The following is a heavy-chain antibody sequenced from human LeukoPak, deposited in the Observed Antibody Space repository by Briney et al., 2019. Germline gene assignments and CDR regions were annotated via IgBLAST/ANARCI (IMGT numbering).Heavy chain of an antibody. CDR1: GYTFTNYA. D-gene: IGHD3-10*01. CDR2: INAGNGNT. CDR3: ARSPKTMIRGVIPRFDY. J-gene: IGHJ4*02. Sequence: ASVKVSCKASGYTFTNYAIRWVRQAPGQRLEWMGWINAGNGNTKYSQKFQGRVTITRDTSASTAYMELSSLRSEDTAVYYCARSPKTMIRGVIPRFDYWGQGTLVTVSS. V-gene: IGHV1-3*01.